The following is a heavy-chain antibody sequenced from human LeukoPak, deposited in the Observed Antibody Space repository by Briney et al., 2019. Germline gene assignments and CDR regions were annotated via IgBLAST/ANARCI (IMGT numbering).Heavy chain of an antibody. Sequence: GGSLRLSCAASGFTFSSYSMNWVRQAPGKGLEWVSYISSSSSTIYYADSVKGRFIISRDNAKNTLYLQMNSLRAEDTAVYYCARWYCSSTNCYYDYWGQGTLVTVSS. V-gene: IGHV3-48*04. CDR3: ARWYCSSTNCYYDY. D-gene: IGHD2-2*01. CDR2: ISSSSSTI. J-gene: IGHJ4*02. CDR1: GFTFSSYS.